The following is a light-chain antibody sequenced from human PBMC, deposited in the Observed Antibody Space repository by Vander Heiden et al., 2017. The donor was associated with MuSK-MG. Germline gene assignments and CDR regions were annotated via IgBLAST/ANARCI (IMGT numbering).Light chain of an antibody. Sequence: DIQMTQSPSSLSASVGDRVTITCRASQSISSSLNWYQQKPGKAPKLLIYAASSLQSGVPSRFRGRAHRTDFTLTISSLQPEDFARYYCPQSYSTLMYTYGQRTKMDI. CDR3: PQSYSTLMYT. CDR1: QSISSS. V-gene: IGKV1-39*01. CDR2: AAS. J-gene: IGKJ2*01.